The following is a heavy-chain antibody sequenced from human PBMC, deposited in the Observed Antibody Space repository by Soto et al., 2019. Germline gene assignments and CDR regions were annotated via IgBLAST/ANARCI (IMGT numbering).Heavy chain of an antibody. CDR3: ARVRRYSYGVLLDYGMDV. CDR1: GYTFTGYY. D-gene: IGHD5-18*01. V-gene: IGHV1-2*04. J-gene: IGHJ6*02. Sequence: ASVKVSCKASGYTFTGYYMHWVRQAPGQGLEWMGWINPNSGGTNYAQKFQGWVTMTRDTSISTAYMGLSRLRSDDTAVYYCARVRRYSYGVLLDYGMDVWGQGTTVTVSS. CDR2: INPNSGGT.